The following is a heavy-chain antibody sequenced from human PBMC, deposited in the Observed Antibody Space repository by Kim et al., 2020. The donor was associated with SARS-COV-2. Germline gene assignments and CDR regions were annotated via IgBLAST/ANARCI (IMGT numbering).Heavy chain of an antibody. D-gene: IGHD6-19*01. Sequence: QKFHGRVPMTMDTSTSTVYIELSSLRSEDTAVYYCARDSEYSSGWLPFDYWGQGTLVTVSS. CDR3: ARDSEYSSGWLPFDY. J-gene: IGHJ4*02. V-gene: IGHV1-46*01.